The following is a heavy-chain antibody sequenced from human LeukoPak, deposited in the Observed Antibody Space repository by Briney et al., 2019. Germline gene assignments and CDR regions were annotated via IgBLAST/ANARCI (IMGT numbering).Heavy chain of an antibody. J-gene: IGHJ3*02. CDR3: ARDHRQLLRYFDGDYAFDI. CDR2: MNPNSGNT. CDR1: GYTFTSYD. D-gene: IGHD3-9*01. V-gene: IGHV1-8*02. Sequence: GASVKVSCKASGYTFTSYDINWVRQATGQGLEWMGWMNPNSGNTGYAQKFQGRVTMTRDTSTSTVYMELSSLRSEDTAVYYCARDHRQLLRYFDGDYAFDIWGQGTMVTVSS.